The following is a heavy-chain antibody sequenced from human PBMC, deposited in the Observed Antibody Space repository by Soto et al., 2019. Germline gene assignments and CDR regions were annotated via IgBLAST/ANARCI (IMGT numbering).Heavy chain of an antibody. CDR1: GFTFNNYG. J-gene: IGHJ4*02. D-gene: IGHD3-22*01. V-gene: IGHV3-30*18. CDR2: ISYDGRNK. CDR3: AKDSSGYPGGYFDY. Sequence: GGSLRLSCAASGFTFNNYGMHWVRQAPGKGLEWVAVISYDGRNKYYADSVKGRFTISMDNSKNTLYLQINSLRAEDTAVYYCAKDSSGYPGGYFDYWGQGTLVTVSS.